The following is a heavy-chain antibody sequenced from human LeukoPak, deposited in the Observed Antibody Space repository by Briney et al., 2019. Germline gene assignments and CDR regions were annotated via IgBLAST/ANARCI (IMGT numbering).Heavy chain of an antibody. V-gene: IGHV1-18*04. J-gene: IGHJ4*02. CDR3: ARSPQQLVPFDY. D-gene: IGHD6-13*01. CDR1: GYTFTRYG. CDR2: ISAYNGNT. Sequence: ASVKVSCKASGYTFTRYGISWVRQAPGQGLEWMGWISAYNGNTHYAQKLQGRVTMTTDTSTSTAYMELRSLRSDDTAVYYCARSPQQLVPFDYWGQGTLVTVSS.